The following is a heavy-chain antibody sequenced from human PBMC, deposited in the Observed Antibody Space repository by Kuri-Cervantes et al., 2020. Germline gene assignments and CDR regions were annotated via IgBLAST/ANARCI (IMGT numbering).Heavy chain of an antibody. CDR3: ARWNRAVTTPRAFDI. J-gene: IGHJ3*02. Sequence: GGSLRLSCAASGFTFSDYYMSWIRQAPGKGLEWVSYISDSGSTINYADSVKGRFTISRDNAKNSLYPQMNSLRAEDTAVYYCARWNRAVTTPRAFDIWGQGTMVTVSS. CDR1: GFTFSDYY. V-gene: IGHV3-11*04. CDR2: ISDSGSTI. D-gene: IGHD4-17*01.